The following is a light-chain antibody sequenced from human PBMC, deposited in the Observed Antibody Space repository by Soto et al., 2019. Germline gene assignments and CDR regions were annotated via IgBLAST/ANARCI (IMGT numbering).Light chain of an antibody. V-gene: IGKV1-13*02. CDR2: DAY. CDR1: QGISSA. CDR3: QQFNIYPLT. J-gene: IGKJ4*01. Sequence: AIQLTKSPSSLSASVGDRVTITCRASQGISSALAWYQQKPGKAPNVLIYDAYSLEGGVPSRFSGSGSGTDFTLTISSLQPEDFATYYCQQFNIYPLTFGGGTKVDIK.